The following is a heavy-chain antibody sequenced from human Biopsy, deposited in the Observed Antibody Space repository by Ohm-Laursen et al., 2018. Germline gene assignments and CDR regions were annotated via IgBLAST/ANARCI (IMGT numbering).Heavy chain of an antibody. J-gene: IGHJ5*02. V-gene: IGHV1-2*02. Sequence: ATVKISCKASGYNFRGYHLHWVRLAPGQGLEWMGWINPDTGEARYAPKFQGRLALTRDVSVNTGYLELSSLGSDDTAIYFCAKPSGGVSTIGFGPWGQGTQIIVS. CDR2: INPDTGEA. CDR3: AKPSGGVSTIGFGP. D-gene: IGHD5/OR15-5a*01. CDR1: GYNFRGYH.